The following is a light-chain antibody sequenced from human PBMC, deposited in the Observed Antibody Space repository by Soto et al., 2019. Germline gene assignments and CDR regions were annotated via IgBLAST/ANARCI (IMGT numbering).Light chain of an antibody. CDR2: AAS. CDR1: QSISNY. V-gene: IGKV1-39*01. Sequence: DIQMTQSPSSLSASVGDRVTITCRASQSISNYLNWYQQKPGRAPKLLIYAASSLQSGVPSRFSGSESGTDLTLTISSLQPEDFATYYCQQSFSTPYTFGQGTKLEIK. CDR3: QQSFSTPYT. J-gene: IGKJ2*01.